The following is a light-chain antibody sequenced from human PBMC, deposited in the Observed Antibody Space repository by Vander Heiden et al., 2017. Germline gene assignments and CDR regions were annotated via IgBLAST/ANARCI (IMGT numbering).Light chain of an antibody. J-gene: IGKJ4*01. CDR3: QQYDTYPIT. CDR1: QSVGSW. CDR2: KAS. Sequence: DTQLIQPPPTLSASVGDRVTITCRSSQSVGSWLAWYQQKPGKAPKLLIYKASNLGSGVPSRFTGSGSGTEFALTINWLQPDDFATYYCQQYDTYPITFGGGTEVEI. V-gene: IGKV1-5*03.